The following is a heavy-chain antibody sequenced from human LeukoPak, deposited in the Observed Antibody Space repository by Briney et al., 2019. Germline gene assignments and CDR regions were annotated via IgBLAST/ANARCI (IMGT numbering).Heavy chain of an antibody. CDR2: ISSSSSYI. D-gene: IGHD3-10*01. Sequence: GGSLRLSCAASGFTFSSYSMNWVRQAPGKGPEWVSSISSSSSYIYYADSVKGRFTISRDNAKNSLYLQMNSLRAEDTAVYYCARAFRDTDGQWGQGTLVAVSS. CDR3: ARAFRDTDGQ. CDR1: GFTFSSYS. J-gene: IGHJ4*02. V-gene: IGHV3-21*01.